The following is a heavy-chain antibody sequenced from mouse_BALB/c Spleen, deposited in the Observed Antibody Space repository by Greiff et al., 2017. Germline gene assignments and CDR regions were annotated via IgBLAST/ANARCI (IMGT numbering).Heavy chain of an antibody. CDR2: ISSGGSYT. Sequence: EVMLVESGGGLVKPGGSLKLSCAASGFTFSSYGMSWVRQTPDKRLEWVATISSGGSYTYYPDSVKGRFTISRDNAKNTLYLQMSSLKSEDTAMYYCARDDYDAFAYWGQGTLVTVSA. CDR1: GFTFSSYG. J-gene: IGHJ3*01. D-gene: IGHD2-4*01. CDR3: ARDDYDAFAY. V-gene: IGHV5-6*03.